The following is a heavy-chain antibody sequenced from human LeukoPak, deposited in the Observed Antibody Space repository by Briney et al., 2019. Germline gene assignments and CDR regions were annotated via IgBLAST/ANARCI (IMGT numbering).Heavy chain of an antibody. CDR1: GGSISTYNW. D-gene: IGHD3-22*01. J-gene: IGHJ5*02. V-gene: IGHV4-4*02. CDR2: IFHSGIT. CDR3: AKAVFSYDSSAFFFNP. Sequence: KSSETLSLTCAVSGGSISTYNWWSWVRQPPGKGLEWIGEIFHSGITNYNPSLKSRVIMSVDKSKNHFSLKLSSVTAADTAVYYCAKAVFSYDSSAFFFNPWGQGTLVTVSS.